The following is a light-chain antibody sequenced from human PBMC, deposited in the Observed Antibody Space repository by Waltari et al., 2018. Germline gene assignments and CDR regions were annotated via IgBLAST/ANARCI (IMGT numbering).Light chain of an antibody. J-gene: IGLJ2*01. Sequence: QSVLTQPPPVSGAPGPRVTISRPGSSSNIGAGSDVPWYPQLPGTAPKLLIYGNRNRPSGVPVRFSGSKSGPSASLAITGLQAEDEADYYCQSYDSSLSVVFGGGTKLTVL. CDR2: GNR. V-gene: IGLV1-40*01. CDR1: SSNIGAGSD. CDR3: QSYDSSLSVV.